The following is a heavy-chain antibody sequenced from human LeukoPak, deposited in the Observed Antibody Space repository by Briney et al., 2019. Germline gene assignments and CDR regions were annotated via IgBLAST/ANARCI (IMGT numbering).Heavy chain of an antibody. CDR1: GGSISTSNYY. D-gene: IGHD6-13*01. J-gene: IGHJ3*02. CDR3: ARDLAAAGRAIAFDI. V-gene: IGHV4-39*07. CDR2: IFYSGST. Sequence: PSETLSLTCTVSGGSISTSNYYWGWIRQPPGKGLEWIGNIFYSGSTYYSPSLKSRVTISLDTSRNQFSLKLSSVTAADTAVYYCARDLAAAGRAIAFDIWGQGTMVTVSS.